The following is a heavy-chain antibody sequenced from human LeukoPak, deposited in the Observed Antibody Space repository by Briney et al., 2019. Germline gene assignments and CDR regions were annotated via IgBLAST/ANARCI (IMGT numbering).Heavy chain of an antibody. D-gene: IGHD2-15*01. CDR1: GDSISSTSYY. Sequence: PSETLSLTCTVSGDSISSTSYYWGWIRQPPGKGLEWIGSVYYSGTTYSNPSLKSRVTISVDTSTSQFSLRLSSVTAADTAVYYCARQAALTHSPFDYWGQGTLVTVSS. CDR2: VYYSGTT. V-gene: IGHV4-39*01. J-gene: IGHJ4*02. CDR3: ARQAALTHSPFDY.